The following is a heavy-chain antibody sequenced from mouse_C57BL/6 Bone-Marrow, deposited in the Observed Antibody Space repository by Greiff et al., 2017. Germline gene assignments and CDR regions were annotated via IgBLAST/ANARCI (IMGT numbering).Heavy chain of an antibody. CDR1: GFNIKDDY. J-gene: IGHJ2*01. V-gene: IGHV14-4*01. D-gene: IGHD1-1*01. CDR2: IDPENGDT. Sequence: VQLKQSGAELVRPGASVKLSCTASGFNIKDDYMHWVKQRPEQGLEWIGWIDPENGDTEYASKFQGKATITADTSSNTAYLQLSSLTSEDTAVYYCTTVAVVPYFDYWGQGTTLTGSS. CDR3: TTVAVVPYFDY.